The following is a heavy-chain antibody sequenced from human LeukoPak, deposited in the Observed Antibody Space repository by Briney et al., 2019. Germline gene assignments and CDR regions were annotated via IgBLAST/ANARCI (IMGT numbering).Heavy chain of an antibody. J-gene: IGHJ5*02. CDR3: ARGPIRYNWFDP. CDR1: GYTFTSYG. V-gene: IGHV1-18*01. Sequence: ASVKVSCKASGYTFTSYGISWVRQAPGQGPGQGLEWMGWISPYNGNTNYAQKLQGRVTMTTDTSTSTAYMELRSLRSDDTAVYYCARGPIRYNWFDPWGQGTLVTVSS. CDR2: ISPYNGNT.